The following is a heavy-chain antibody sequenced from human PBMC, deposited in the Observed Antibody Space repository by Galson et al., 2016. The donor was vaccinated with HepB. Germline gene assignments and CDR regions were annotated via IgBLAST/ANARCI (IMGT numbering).Heavy chain of an antibody. J-gene: IGHJ3*02. V-gene: IGHV3-30*19. Sequence: SLRLSCAASGFTFSNYGMHWVRQATGKGLEWVAAISYDGNNKYYADSVKGRSTISRDTSQNTLYLQMNSLRADDTAVYFCARVRDDFGVLGAFDIWGQGTMVTVSS. D-gene: IGHD3-3*01. CDR2: ISYDGNNK. CDR1: GFTFSNYG. CDR3: ARVRDDFGVLGAFDI.